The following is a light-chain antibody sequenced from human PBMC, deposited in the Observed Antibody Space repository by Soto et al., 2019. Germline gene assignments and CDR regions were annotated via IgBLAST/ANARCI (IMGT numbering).Light chain of an antibody. CDR1: QSVSSY. J-gene: IGKJ5*01. CDR3: QQRSNWPSIT. V-gene: IGKV3-11*01. CDR2: DAS. Sequence: EIVLTQSPATLSLSPGERATLSCRASQSVSSYLAWYQQKPGQAPRLLIYDASNRATGSPARFSGSGSGTDFTLTISSLETEDFAVYYGQQRSNWPSITFGQGTRLEMK.